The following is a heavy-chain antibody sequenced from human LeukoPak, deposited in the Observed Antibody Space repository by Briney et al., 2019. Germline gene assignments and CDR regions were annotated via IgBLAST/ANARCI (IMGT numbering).Heavy chain of an antibody. Sequence: SETLSLTCTVSGDSISSYYWGWIRQPPGKGLEWIGSIYYSGSTYYNPSLKSRVTISVDTSKYQFSLKLSSVTAADTAVYYCARVGRRYGSGSYYKKRHGNWFDPWGQGTLVTVSS. CDR1: GDSISSYY. V-gene: IGHV4-39*07. J-gene: IGHJ5*02. D-gene: IGHD3-10*01. CDR2: IYYSGST. CDR3: ARVGRRYGSGSYYKKRHGNWFDP.